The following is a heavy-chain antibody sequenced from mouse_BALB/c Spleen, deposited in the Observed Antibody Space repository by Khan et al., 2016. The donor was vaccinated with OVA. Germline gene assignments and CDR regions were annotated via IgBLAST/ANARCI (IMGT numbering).Heavy chain of an antibody. CDR1: GFTFSRFG. CDR3: ARDSNFDY. CDR2: ISSGSSTI. J-gene: IGHJ2*01. Sequence: EVELVESGGGLVQPGGSRKLSCAASGFTFSRFGMHWVRQAPEKGLEWFAYISSGSSTIYYGDTVKGRFTISRDNSKNPLFLQMTSLRSEDTAMYYCARDSNFDYWGQGTTLTVSS. V-gene: IGHV5-17*02.